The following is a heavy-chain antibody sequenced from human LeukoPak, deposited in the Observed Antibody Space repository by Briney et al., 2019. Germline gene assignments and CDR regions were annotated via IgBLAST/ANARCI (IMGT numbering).Heavy chain of an antibody. CDR1: GFTVSSNY. D-gene: IGHD7-27*01. V-gene: IGHV3-33*08. CDR2: IWYDGSNK. J-gene: IGHJ6*02. Sequence: PGGSLRLSCAASGFTVSSNYMSWVRQAPGKGLEWVAVIWYDGSNKYYADSVKGRFTISRDNSKNTLYLQMNSLRAEDTAVYYCARDDSLTGEEYGMDVWGQGTTVTVSS. CDR3: ARDDSLTGEEYGMDV.